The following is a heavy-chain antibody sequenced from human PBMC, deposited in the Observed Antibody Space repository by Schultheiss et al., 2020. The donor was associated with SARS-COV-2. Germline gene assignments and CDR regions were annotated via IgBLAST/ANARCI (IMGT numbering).Heavy chain of an antibody. V-gene: IGHV3-21*01. CDR1: GFIFGRYS. J-gene: IGHJ3*02. CDR2: ISSSSSYI. D-gene: IGHD7-27*01. Sequence: GGSLRLSCAASGFIFGRYSLNWVRQAPGKGLEWVSSISSSSSYIYYADSVKGRFTISRDNAKNSLYLQMNSLRAEDTAVYYCARAPLTGDLGGFDAFDIWGQGTMVTVSS. CDR3: ARAPLTGDLGGFDAFDI.